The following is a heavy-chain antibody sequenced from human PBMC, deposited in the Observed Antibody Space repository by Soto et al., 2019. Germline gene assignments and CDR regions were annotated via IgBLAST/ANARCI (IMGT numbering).Heavy chain of an antibody. V-gene: IGHV1-69*12. D-gene: IGHD3-10*01. J-gene: IGHJ6*02. CDR2: IIPIFGTA. Sequence: QVQLVQSGAEVKKPGSSVKVSCKASGGTFSSYAISWVRQAPGQGLEWMGGIIPIFGTANYAQKFQGRVTITADESTSXAYMELGSLRSEDTAVYYCAREGGSGNYRYYAMDVWGQGTTVTVSS. CDR1: GGTFSSYA. CDR3: AREGGSGNYRYYAMDV.